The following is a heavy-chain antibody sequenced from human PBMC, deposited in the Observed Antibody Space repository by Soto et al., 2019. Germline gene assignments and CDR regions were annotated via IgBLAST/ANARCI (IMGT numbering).Heavy chain of an antibody. Sequence: QVRLQESGPGLVKPSQTLSLTCTVSGGSISSGDYYWNWIRQPPGKGLAWIAYIYHSGSTYYNPSLKSRVTISVDTSKNQFSLKLSSVTAADTAVYYCAREVAIGQEFDYWGQGTLVTVSS. V-gene: IGHV4-30-4*01. CDR3: AREVAIGQEFDY. CDR1: GGSISSGDYY. CDR2: IYHSGST. J-gene: IGHJ4*02.